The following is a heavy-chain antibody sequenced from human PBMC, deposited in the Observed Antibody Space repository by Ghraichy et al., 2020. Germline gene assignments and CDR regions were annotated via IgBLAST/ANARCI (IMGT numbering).Heavy chain of an antibody. CDR2: IYSDGDT. V-gene: IGHV4-4*07. Sequence: SETLSLTCVVSGASINSYSWTWVRQPVGKGLEWIGHIYSDGDTNYNASLRGRVTMSLHMSNNQVSLSLSSVTAADTAIYYCATVDSGSHSRFDYLGQGTLVTVSS. CDR1: GASINSYS. CDR3: ATVDSGSHSRFDY. J-gene: IGHJ4*02. D-gene: IGHD3-10*01.